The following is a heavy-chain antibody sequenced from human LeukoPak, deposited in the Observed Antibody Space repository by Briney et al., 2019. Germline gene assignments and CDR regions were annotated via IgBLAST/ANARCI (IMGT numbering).Heavy chain of an antibody. Sequence: ASVKVSCKASGYTFTSFYMQWVRQAPGQGLEWMGIINPSGGSTNYAQKFRGRVTITADKSTRTAYMELSSLRSEDTAVYYCARTVVVTAEHAFDIWGQGTMVTVSS. CDR2: INPSGGST. V-gene: IGHV1-46*01. CDR3: ARTVVVTAEHAFDI. CDR1: GYTFTSFY. J-gene: IGHJ3*02. D-gene: IGHD2-21*02.